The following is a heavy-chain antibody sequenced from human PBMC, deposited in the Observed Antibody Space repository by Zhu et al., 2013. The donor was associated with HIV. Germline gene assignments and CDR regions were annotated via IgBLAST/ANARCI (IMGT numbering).Heavy chain of an antibody. CDR3: AREDVFPPLRGSVKKYTRSASWFDP. CDR2: VHHSGRT. D-gene: IGHD3-16*01. Sequence: QVQLQQWGAGLLKPSETLSLNCDVHNGSLSGYSWSWVRQSPGKGLEWIGEVHHSGRTNYNSSLRSRVTISVKTSQNQFSLRLTSVTAADTAVYYCAREDVFPPLRGSVKKYTRSASWFDPWGQGTLVTVSS. V-gene: IGHV4-34*01. J-gene: IGHJ5*02. CDR1: NGSLSGYS.